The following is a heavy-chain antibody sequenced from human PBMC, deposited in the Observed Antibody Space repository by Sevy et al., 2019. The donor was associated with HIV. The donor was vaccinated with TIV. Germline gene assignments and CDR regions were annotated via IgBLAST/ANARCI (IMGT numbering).Heavy chain of an antibody. CDR3: ARDKGYYDFWSGYYTRAGYYYYGMDV. Sequence: GGSLRLSCAASGFTFSSYEMSWVRQAPGKGLEWVSYISSSGSTIYYADSVKGRFTISRDNAKNSLYLQMNSLRAEDTAVYYCARDKGYYDFWSGYYTRAGYYYYGMDVWGQGTTVTVSS. J-gene: IGHJ6*02. V-gene: IGHV3-48*03. CDR1: GFTFSSYE. D-gene: IGHD3-3*01. CDR2: ISSSGSTI.